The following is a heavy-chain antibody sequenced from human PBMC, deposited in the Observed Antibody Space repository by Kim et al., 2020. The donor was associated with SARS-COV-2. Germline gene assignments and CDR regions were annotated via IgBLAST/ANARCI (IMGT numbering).Heavy chain of an antibody. V-gene: IGHV1-46*01. J-gene: IGHJ3*02. D-gene: IGHD1-26*01. Sequence: QKFQGRVTMTRDTSTSTVYMELSSLRSEDTAVYYCARSGSIVGAFDAFDIWGQGTMVTVSS. CDR3: ARSGSIVGAFDAFDI.